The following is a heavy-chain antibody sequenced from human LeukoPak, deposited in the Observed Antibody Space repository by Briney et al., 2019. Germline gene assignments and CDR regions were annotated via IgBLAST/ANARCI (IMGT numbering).Heavy chain of an antibody. J-gene: IGHJ4*02. V-gene: IGHV3-21*01. Sequence: GGSLRLSCAASGFTFSSYSMKWVRQAPGKGLEWVSSISSSSTYIYYADSVKGRFTISRDNAKNSLYLQMNSLRAEDTAVYYCARGPYDFWSGYQDYWGQGTLVTVSS. CDR3: ARGPYDFWSGYQDY. CDR2: ISSSSTYI. D-gene: IGHD3-3*01. CDR1: GFTFSSYS.